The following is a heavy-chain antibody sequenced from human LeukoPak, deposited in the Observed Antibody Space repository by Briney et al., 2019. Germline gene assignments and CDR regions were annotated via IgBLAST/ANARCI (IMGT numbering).Heavy chain of an antibody. Sequence: GGSLRLSCAASGFTFSTYDMSWVRQAPGKGLECVSLISSGSGVTYYADSVKGRFTISRDNSKNTLYLQMNSLRAEDTAVYYCAKYISIGSRQFDYWGQGTLVTVSS. CDR1: GFTFSTYD. CDR3: AKYISIGSRQFDY. D-gene: IGHD1-26*01. CDR2: ISSGSGVT. V-gene: IGHV3-23*01. J-gene: IGHJ4*02.